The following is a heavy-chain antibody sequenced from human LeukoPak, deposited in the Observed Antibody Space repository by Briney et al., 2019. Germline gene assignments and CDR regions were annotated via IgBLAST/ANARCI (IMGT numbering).Heavy chain of an antibody. V-gene: IGHV3-7*01. D-gene: IGHD2-15*01. CDR3: AREDGYCSGGNCYSYFDS. J-gene: IGHJ4*02. CDR2: IKKTGSET. Sequence: GGSLRLSCAASGFTFSHFWMSWVRQAPGKGLEWVAYIKKTGSETYYVDSVKGRLTITRDNTRNSLFLQMYSLRAEDTAVYFCAREDGYCSGGNCYSYFDSWGQGTLVTVSS. CDR1: GFTFSHFW.